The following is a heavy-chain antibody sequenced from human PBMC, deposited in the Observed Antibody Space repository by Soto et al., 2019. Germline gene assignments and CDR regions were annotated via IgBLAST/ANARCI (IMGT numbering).Heavy chain of an antibody. J-gene: IGHJ4*02. V-gene: IGHV3-30*18. CDR1: GFTFSSYG. CDR2: ISYDGSNK. CDR3: AKDLVGATYYFDY. D-gene: IGHD1-26*01. Sequence: GGSLRLSCAASGFTFSSYGMHWVRQAPGKGLEWVAVISYDGSNKYYADSVKGRFTISRDNSKNTLYLQMNSLRAEDTAVYYCAKDLVGATYYFDYWGQGTLVTVSS.